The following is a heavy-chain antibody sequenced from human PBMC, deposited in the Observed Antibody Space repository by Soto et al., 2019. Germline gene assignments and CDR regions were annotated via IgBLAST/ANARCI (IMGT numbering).Heavy chain of an antibody. CDR1: GGSFSGYY. Sequence: SETLSLTCAVYGGSFSGYYWSWIRQPPGKGLEWIGEINHSGSTNYNPSLKSRVTISVDTSKNQFSLKLSSVTAADTAVYYCARGQQRLRFNPPDYWGQATLVTVSS. CDR2: INHSGST. CDR3: ARGQQRLRFNPPDY. J-gene: IGHJ4*02. V-gene: IGHV4-34*01. D-gene: IGHD5-12*01.